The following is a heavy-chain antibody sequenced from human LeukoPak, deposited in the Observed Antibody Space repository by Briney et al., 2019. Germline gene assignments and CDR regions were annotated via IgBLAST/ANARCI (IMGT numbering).Heavy chain of an antibody. V-gene: IGHV1-18*01. Sequence: ASVKVSCKASGYTFTSYGISWVRQAPGQGLEWMGWISAYNGNTNYAQKLQRRVTMTTDTSTSTAYMELRSLRSDDTAVYYCARDGPDGVVAAVPVHYYYYGMDVWGQGTTVTVSS. CDR2: ISAYNGNT. D-gene: IGHD2-15*01. CDR1: GYTFTSYG. CDR3: ARDGPDGVVAAVPVHYYYYGMDV. J-gene: IGHJ6*02.